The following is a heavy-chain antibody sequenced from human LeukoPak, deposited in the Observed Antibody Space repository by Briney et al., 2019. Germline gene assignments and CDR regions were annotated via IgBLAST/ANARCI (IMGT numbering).Heavy chain of an antibody. CDR2: ITINSAYI. V-gene: IGHV3-21*04. D-gene: IGHD3-22*01. CDR1: GFPFSTSD. Sequence: GGSLRLSCAASGFPFSTSDMTWVRQAPGKGLEWVSSITINSAYIYHADSVKGRFTVSRDNAKNSLYLQMNSLRAEDTAVYYCAKDLRADYYDSSGQDPWGQGTLVTVSS. J-gene: IGHJ5*02. CDR3: AKDLRADYYDSSGQDP.